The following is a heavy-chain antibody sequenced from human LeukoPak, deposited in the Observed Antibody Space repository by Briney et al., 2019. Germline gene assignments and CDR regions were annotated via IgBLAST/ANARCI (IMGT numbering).Heavy chain of an antibody. Sequence: GGSLRLSCVASGITFSSYSMNWVRQAPGKGLEWVSYISSFSDTINYADSVKGRFTISRDNAKNSLYLQMNSLRAEDTAVYYCARFITGPYYFDYWGQGTLVTVSS. D-gene: IGHD3-22*01. J-gene: IGHJ4*02. CDR3: ARFITGPYYFDY. V-gene: IGHV3-48*01. CDR1: GITFSSYS. CDR2: ISSFSDTI.